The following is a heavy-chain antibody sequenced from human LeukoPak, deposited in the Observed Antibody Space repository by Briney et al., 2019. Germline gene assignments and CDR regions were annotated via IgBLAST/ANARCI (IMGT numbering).Heavy chain of an antibody. CDR3: ARSVVTAIIDAFDI. D-gene: IGHD2-21*02. J-gene: IGHJ3*02. V-gene: IGHV3-66*02. CDR2: IYSGGST. CDR1: GFTDSSNY. Sequence: PGGSLRLSCAASGFTDSSNYMSWVRQAPGKGLEWVSVIYSGGSTYYADSVKGRFTISRDNSKNTLYLQMNSLRAEDTAVYYCARSVVTAIIDAFDIWGQGTMVTVSS.